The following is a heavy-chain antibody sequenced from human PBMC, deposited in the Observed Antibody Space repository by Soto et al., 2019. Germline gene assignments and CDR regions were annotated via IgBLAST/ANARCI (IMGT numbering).Heavy chain of an antibody. CDR2: ISYDGSNK. Sequence: GGSLRLSCAASGFTFSSYGMHWVRQAPGKGLEWVAVISYDGSNKYYADSVKGRFTISRDNSKNTLYLQMNSLRAEDTAVYYCAKAPVLLWFGELDYYFDYWGQGTLVTVSS. CDR3: AKAPVLLWFGELDYYFDY. V-gene: IGHV3-30*18. CDR1: GFTFSSYG. D-gene: IGHD3-10*01. J-gene: IGHJ4*02.